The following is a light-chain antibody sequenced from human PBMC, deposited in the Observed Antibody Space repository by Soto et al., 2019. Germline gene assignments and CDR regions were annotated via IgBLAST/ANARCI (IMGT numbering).Light chain of an antibody. CDR2: DAS. Sequence: IQMTQSPSTLSASVGDRVTITCRASQSISNWLAWYQQKPGKAPKLLIYDASSLETGVPSRFSGSGSGTEFTLTISTLQPDDFATYYCKQYNSYSWTFGQGTKVKIK. CDR3: KQYNSYSWT. J-gene: IGKJ1*01. CDR1: QSISNW. V-gene: IGKV1-5*01.